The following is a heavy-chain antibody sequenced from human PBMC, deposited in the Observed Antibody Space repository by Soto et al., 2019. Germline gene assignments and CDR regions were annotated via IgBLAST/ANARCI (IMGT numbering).Heavy chain of an antibody. D-gene: IGHD3-22*01. J-gene: IGHJ6*02. V-gene: IGHV4-59*01. CDR2: IYYSGSI. CDR1: GGSISSYY. Sequence: SETLSLTYTVSGGSISSYYWSWIRQPPGKGLEWIGYIYYSGSINYNPSLKSRVTISVDTSKNQFPLKLSSVTAADTAVYYCARFGYYDSSGPHYYYYGMDVWGQGTTVTVSS. CDR3: ARFGYYDSSGPHYYYYGMDV.